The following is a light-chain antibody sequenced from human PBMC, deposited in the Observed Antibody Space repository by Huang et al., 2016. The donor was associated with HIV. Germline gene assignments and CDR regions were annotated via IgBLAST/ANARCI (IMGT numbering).Light chain of an antibody. CDR2: GAS. CDR1: RKLFYTPKTKNY. Sequence: VMIQSPASLAVSLGERATINCKSSRKLFYTPKTKNYFAWYHQKPGQPPKLLFYGASTRESGVPDRFSGGGSGTDFTLTIRSLQAEDVAVYYCQQYFTTPQTFGQGTRVEIK. J-gene: IGKJ2*01. V-gene: IGKV4-1*01. CDR3: QQYFTTPQT.